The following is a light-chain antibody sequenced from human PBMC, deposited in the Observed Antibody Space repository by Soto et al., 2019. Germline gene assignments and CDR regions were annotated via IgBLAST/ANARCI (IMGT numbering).Light chain of an antibody. CDR3: GTWDSTLSGVV. CDR2: DNY. Sequence: QSVLTQPPSVSAAPGQKVTISCSGSRSNIGNNYVSWYQQLPGTAPKLLIFDNYERPSGIPDRFSGSKSGTSATLGITGLQTGDEADYYCGTWDSTLSGVVFGGGTKLTVL. V-gene: IGLV1-51*01. CDR1: RSNIGNNY. J-gene: IGLJ2*01.